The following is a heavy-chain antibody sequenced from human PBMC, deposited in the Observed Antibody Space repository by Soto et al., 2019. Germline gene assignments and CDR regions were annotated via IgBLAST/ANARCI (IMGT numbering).Heavy chain of an antibody. V-gene: IGHV3-48*03. J-gene: IGHJ4*02. D-gene: IGHD6-19*01. CDR1: GFTFSSYE. Sequence: GGSLRLSCAASGFTFSSYEMNWVRQAPGKGLEWVSYISSSGSTIYYADSVKGRFTISRDNAKNSLYLQMNSLRAEDTALYYCAVSGYSSGWYYWGQGTLVTVSS. CDR2: ISSSGSTI. CDR3: AVSGYSSGWYY.